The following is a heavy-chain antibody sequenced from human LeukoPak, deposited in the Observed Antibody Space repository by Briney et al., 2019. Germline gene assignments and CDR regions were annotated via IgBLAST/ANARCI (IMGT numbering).Heavy chain of an antibody. V-gene: IGHV4-59*01. CDR3: ARRDPGYSSTKAYDY. Sequence: SETLSLTCTVSGGSISSYYWSWIRQPPGKGLEWIGYIYYSGSTNYNPSLKSRVTISVDTSKNQFSLKLSSVTAADTAVYYCARRDPGYSSTKAYDYWGQGTLVAVSS. J-gene: IGHJ4*02. CDR2: IYYSGST. CDR1: GGSISSYY. D-gene: IGHD6-13*01.